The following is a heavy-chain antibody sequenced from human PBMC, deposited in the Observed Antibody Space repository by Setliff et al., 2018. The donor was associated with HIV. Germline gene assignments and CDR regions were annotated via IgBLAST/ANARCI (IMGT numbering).Heavy chain of an antibody. Sequence: GGSLRLSCAAPGFTFSSYGMHWVRQAPGKGLEWVAVIWYDGSNKYYADSVKGRFTISRDNSKNTLYLQMNNLRAEDTALYYCARVLLITNAVYGVVSNRFDPWGRGTLVTVSS. J-gene: IGHJ5*02. CDR2: IWYDGSNK. D-gene: IGHD3-3*01. CDR1: GFTFSSYG. V-gene: IGHV3-33*01. CDR3: ARVLLITNAVYGVVSNRFDP.